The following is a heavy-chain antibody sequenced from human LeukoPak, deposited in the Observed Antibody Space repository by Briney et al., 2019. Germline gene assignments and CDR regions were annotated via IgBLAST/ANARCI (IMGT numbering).Heavy chain of an antibody. V-gene: IGHV1-2*02. D-gene: IGHD6-19*01. CDR3: ARVKRYSSGWKRVYYYYMDV. Sequence: GASVKVSCKASGYTFTRYYMHWVRQAPGQGLEWMGWINPNSGGTNYAQKFQGRVTMTRDTSISTAYMELSRLRSDDAAVYYCARVKRYSSGWKRVYYYYMDVWGKGTTVTVSS. CDR2: INPNSGGT. CDR1: GYTFTRYY. J-gene: IGHJ6*03.